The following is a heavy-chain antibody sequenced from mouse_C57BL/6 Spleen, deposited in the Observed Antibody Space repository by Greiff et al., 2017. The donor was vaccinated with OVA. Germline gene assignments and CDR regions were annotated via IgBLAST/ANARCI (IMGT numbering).Heavy chain of an antibody. V-gene: IGHV1-59*01. D-gene: IGHD2-2*01. CDR3: ARAGYDGYAMDY. Sequence: VQLQQPGAELVRPGTSVKLSCKASGYTFTSYWMHWVKQRPGQGLEWIGVIDPSDSYTNYNQKFKGKATLTVDTSSSTAYMQLSSLTSEDSAVYYCARAGYDGYAMDYWGQGTSVTVSS. J-gene: IGHJ4*01. CDR2: IDPSDSYT. CDR1: GYTFTSYW.